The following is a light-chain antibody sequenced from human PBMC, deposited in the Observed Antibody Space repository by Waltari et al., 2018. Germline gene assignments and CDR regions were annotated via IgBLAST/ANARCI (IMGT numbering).Light chain of an antibody. V-gene: IGLV2-14*03. CDR3: LSYTTSYTWL. J-gene: IGLJ3*02. CDR1: SSDLGTYDF. CDR2: DFN. Sequence: QSALTQPASVSGSPGQSLTISCAGSSSDLGTYDFVTWYQQLPGTVPKLILFDFNTRPSGISARFSGSKSGNTASLTISGLLPEDEADYFCLSYTTSYTWLFGGGTRVTVL.